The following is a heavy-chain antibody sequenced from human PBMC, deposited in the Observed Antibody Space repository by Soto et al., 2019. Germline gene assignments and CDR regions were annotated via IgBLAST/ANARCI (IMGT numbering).Heavy chain of an antibody. Sequence: SVKVSCKASGGTFSSYTISWVRQAPGQGLEWMGRIIPILGIANYAQKFQGRVTITADKSMSTAYMELSSLRSEDTAVYYCARDCSGGSCYVTAPWGQGTLVTVSS. V-gene: IGHV1-69*04. CDR2: IIPILGIA. CDR3: ARDCSGGSCYVTAP. J-gene: IGHJ5*02. CDR1: GGTFSSYT. D-gene: IGHD2-15*01.